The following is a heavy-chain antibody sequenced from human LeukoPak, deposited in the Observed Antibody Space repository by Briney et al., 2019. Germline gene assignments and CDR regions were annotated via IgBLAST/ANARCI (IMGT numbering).Heavy chain of an antibody. D-gene: IGHD3-3*01. Sequence: VASVKVSCKASGYTFSSYDINWVRQATGQGLEWMGWMNPHSGNAGYAQKFQGRVTMTRNTSINTAYMELSSLRSEDTAVYYCARGRYYDFWSGYYGTKTFDYWGQGTLVTVSS. V-gene: IGHV1-8*01. CDR1: GYTFSSYD. CDR2: MNPHSGNA. J-gene: IGHJ4*02. CDR3: ARGRYYDFWSGYYGTKTFDY.